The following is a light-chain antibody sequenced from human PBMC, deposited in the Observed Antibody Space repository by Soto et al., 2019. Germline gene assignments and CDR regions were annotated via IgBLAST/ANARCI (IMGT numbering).Light chain of an antibody. J-gene: IGKJ1*01. Sequence: EIVLTQSPATLSLSPGERVTLSCRASQSINSYLGWYQQKPGQAPRLLIYDASNRATGIPARFSGSGSGTDFTLTISSLEPEDFVVYYCEQRRISPRTFGQGTNVGIK. CDR2: DAS. V-gene: IGKV3-11*01. CDR1: QSINSY. CDR3: EQRRISPRT.